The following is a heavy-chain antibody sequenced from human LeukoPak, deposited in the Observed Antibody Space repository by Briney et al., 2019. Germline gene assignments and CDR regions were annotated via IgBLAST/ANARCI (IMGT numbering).Heavy chain of an antibody. D-gene: IGHD5-24*01. CDR2: INHSGST. V-gene: IGHV4-34*01. Sequence: SETLSLTCALYGGSFSGYHWSWIRQALGKALEWRGEINHSGSTNYNPYLESRVTISVDTSKNQFSLKLSSVTASDTAVYYCARHQEDQMATTDYWGQGALVTVSS. CDR1: GGSFSGYH. CDR3: ARHQEDQMATTDY. J-gene: IGHJ4*02.